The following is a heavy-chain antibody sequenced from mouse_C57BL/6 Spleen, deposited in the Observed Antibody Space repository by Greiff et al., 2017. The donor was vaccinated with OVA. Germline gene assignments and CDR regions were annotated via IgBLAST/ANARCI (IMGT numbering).Heavy chain of an antibody. Sequence: QVQLQQSGAELVMPGASVKLSCKASGYTFTSYWMHWVKQRPGQGLEWIGEIDPSDSYTNYNQQFKGKSTLTVDKSSSTAYMQLSSLTSEDSAVYYCARYVTTVVDLWYFDVWGTGTTVTVSS. V-gene: IGHV1-69*01. D-gene: IGHD1-1*01. J-gene: IGHJ1*03. CDR3: ARYVTTVVDLWYFDV. CDR1: GYTFTSYW. CDR2: IDPSDSYT.